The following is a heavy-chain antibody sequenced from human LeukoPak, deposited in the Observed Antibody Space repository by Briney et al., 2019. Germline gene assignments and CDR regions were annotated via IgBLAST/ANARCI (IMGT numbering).Heavy chain of an antibody. J-gene: IGHJ5*02. CDR2: ISSSGTYI. V-gene: IGHV3-21*01. CDR1: GFTFSRYS. D-gene: IGHD6-19*01. Sequence: PGGSLRLSCVASGFTFSRYSMNWVRQAPGKGLEWVSSISSSGTYIYYADSMKGRFTLSRDNAKNSLYLQMNSLRVEDTAVYYCARDGSGWYNWFDPWGQGTLVTVSS. CDR3: ARDGSGWYNWFDP.